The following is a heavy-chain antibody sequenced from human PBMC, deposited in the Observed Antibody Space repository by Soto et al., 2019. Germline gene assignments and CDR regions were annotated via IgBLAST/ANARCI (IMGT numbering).Heavy chain of an antibody. V-gene: IGHV2-70*04. Sequence: SGPTLVNPTQTLTLTCTFSGFSLSTSGMRVSWIRQPPGKALEWLARIDWDDDKLYSTSLRTRLTISKDTSKNQVVLTMTNMDPVDTATYYCARSIVAAGNRWFDPWGQGTLVTVSS. J-gene: IGHJ5*02. CDR2: IDWDDDK. D-gene: IGHD6-13*01. CDR3: ARSIVAAGNRWFDP. CDR1: GFSLSTSGMR.